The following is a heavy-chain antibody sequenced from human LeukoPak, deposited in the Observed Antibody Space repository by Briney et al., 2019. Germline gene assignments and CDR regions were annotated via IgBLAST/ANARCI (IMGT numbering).Heavy chain of an antibody. Sequence: GGSLRLSCAASGFTFSSYGMSWVRQAPGKGLEWVSAISGSGGSTYYADSVKGRFTISGDNSKNTLYLQMNSLRAEDTAVYYCAKDGGIAVAGNWFDPWGQGTLVTVSS. CDR2: ISGSGGST. CDR3: AKDGGIAVAGNWFDP. D-gene: IGHD6-19*01. CDR1: GFTFSSYG. J-gene: IGHJ5*02. V-gene: IGHV3-23*01.